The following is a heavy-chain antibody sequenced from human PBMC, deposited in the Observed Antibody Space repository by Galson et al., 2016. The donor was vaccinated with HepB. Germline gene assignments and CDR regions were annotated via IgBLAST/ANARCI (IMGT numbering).Heavy chain of an antibody. CDR3: AKDPHLYMNIVATMGGYYYYMDV. D-gene: IGHD5-12*01. Sequence: SLRLSCAASGFTFSSYGMHWVRQAPGKGLEWVAVISYDGSDKYYADSVKGRFTISRDNSKNTLYLQMNSLRAEDTAVYYCAKDPHLYMNIVATMGGYYYYMDVWGKGITVTVSS. V-gene: IGHV3-30*18. CDR1: GFTFSSYG. J-gene: IGHJ6*03. CDR2: ISYDGSDK.